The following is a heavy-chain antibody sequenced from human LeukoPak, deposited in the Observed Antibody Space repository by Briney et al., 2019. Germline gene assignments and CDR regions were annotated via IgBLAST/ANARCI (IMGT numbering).Heavy chain of an antibody. CDR1: GYTFTSYY. Sequence: ASVKVSCKASGYTFTSYYMHWVRQAPGQGLEWMGIINPSGGSTSYAQKFQGRVTMTRDTSTSTVYMELSSLRSEDTAVYYCARGVRYFDWLVVVEFGMDVWGKGTTVTVPS. CDR2: INPSGGST. CDR3: ARGVRYFDWLVVVEFGMDV. D-gene: IGHD3-9*01. V-gene: IGHV1-46*01. J-gene: IGHJ6*04.